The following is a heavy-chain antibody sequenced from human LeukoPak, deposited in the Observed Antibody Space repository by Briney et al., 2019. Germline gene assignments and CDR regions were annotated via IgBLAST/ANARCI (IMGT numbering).Heavy chain of an antibody. D-gene: IGHD3-3*01. CDR3: ARYEHMDV. V-gene: IGHV4-59*01. J-gene: IGHJ6*04. CDR2: TFYSVST. Sequence: SETLSLTCTVSGGSISSYYWTWIRQPPGKGLEWIGHTFYSVSTNYNPSLKSRVTISVDTSKNQLSLKLSSVTAADTAVYYCARYEHMDVWGKGTTVTVSS. CDR1: GGSISSYY.